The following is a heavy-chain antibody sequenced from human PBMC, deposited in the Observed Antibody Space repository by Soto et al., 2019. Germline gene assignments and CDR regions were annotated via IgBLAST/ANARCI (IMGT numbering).Heavy chain of an antibody. CDR2: ISGSGGST. J-gene: IGHJ3*02. CDR3: AKDEQGYCGGGSCYLKAFDI. D-gene: IGHD2-15*01. Sequence: EVQLLESGGGLVQPGGSLRLSCAASGFTFSSYAMSWVRQAPGKGLEWVSAISGSGGSTYYADSVKGRFTISRDNSKNTLYLQMNSLRAEDTAVYYCAKDEQGYCGGGSCYLKAFDIWGQGTMVTVSS. V-gene: IGHV3-23*01. CDR1: GFTFSSYA.